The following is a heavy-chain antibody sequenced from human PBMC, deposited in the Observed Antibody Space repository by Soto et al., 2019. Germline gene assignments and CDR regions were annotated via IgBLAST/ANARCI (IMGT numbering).Heavy chain of an antibody. CDR3: ARLVTVAATPYYFDY. CDR2: IYPGDSDT. J-gene: IGHJ4*02. CDR1: GYRFNNYW. D-gene: IGHD2-15*01. V-gene: IGHV5-51*01. Sequence: PGESLKISCKGSGYRFNNYWIGWVRQMPGKGLEWMGIIYPGDSDTRYSPSFQGQVTISADKSINTAYLQWSSLKASDTAMYYCARLVTVAATPYYFDYWGQGTLVTVSS.